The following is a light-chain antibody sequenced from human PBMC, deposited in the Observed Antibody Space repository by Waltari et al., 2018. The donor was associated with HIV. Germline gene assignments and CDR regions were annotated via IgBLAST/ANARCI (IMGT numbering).Light chain of an antibody. Sequence: QSVLTQPPSVSGTPGQRVTISCSGSSSTIGDNAVSWYKQFPGTAPKLPVYCNNRGPPGVPVRFSGSKSGTSASLAISGLQSEDEADYYCATLDDSLNGLVFGGGTKVTVL. J-gene: IGLJ2*01. CDR1: SSTIGDNA. CDR2: CNN. CDR3: ATLDDSLNGLV. V-gene: IGLV1-44*01.